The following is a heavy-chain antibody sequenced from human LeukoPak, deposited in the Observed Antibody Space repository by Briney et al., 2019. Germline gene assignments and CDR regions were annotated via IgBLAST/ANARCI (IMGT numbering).Heavy chain of an antibody. D-gene: IGHD3-22*01. CDR1: GYTFTGYY. V-gene: IGHV1-2*02. J-gene: IGHJ4*02. CDR2: INPNSGGT. CDR3: ARPNHYYDSSGYYYYFDY. Sequence: ASVTVSCKASGYTFTGYYMHWVRQAPGQGLEWMGWINPNSGGTNYAQKFQGRVTMTRDTSISTAYMELSRLRSDDTAVYYCARPNHYYDSSGYYYYFDYWGQGTLVTVSS.